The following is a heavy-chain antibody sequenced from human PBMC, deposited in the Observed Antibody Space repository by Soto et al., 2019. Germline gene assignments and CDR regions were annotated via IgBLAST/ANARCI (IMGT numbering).Heavy chain of an antibody. J-gene: IGHJ6*02. CDR3: ARVPPYYYYGMDV. CDR2: IWYDGSNK. V-gene: IGHV3-33*01. CDR1: GFTFSSYG. Sequence: GGSLRLSCAASGFTFSSYGMHWVRQAPGKGLDWVAVIWYDGSNKYYADSVKGRFTISRDNSKNTLYLQMNSLRAEDTAVYYCARVPPYYYYGMDVWGQGTTVTVSS.